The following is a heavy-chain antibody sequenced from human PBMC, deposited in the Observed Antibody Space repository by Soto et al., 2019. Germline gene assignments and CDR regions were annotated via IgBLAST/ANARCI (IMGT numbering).Heavy chain of an antibody. CDR1: RYTFTIYG. CDR3: GSDRVLGGRSTCFNP. Sequence: VAAEKVSYKASRYTFTIYGISFVLQCPRQRLDWTGCISAYHVNTNYAQKLQGKVTMTTDPSTSTAYMELRSLRSDDPPVYYCGSDRVLGGRSTCFNPWGQGTLVTVSS. D-gene: IGHD1-26*01. CDR2: ISAYHVNT. J-gene: IGHJ5*02. V-gene: IGHV1-18*04.